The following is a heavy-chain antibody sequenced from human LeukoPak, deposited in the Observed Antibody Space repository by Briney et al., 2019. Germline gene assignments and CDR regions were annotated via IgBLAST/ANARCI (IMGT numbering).Heavy chain of an antibody. D-gene: IGHD1-26*01. CDR1: GFTFSSYE. Sequence: GGSPRLSCAASGFTFSSYEMNWVRQAPGKGLEWVSYISSSSSYIYYADSVKGRFAISRDNAKNSLYLQMNSLRAEDTAVYYCARDSRVGGDSPRELPPDAADYWGQGTLVTVSS. CDR2: ISSSSSYI. V-gene: IGHV3-21*05. CDR3: ARDSRVGGDSPRELPPDAADY. J-gene: IGHJ4*02.